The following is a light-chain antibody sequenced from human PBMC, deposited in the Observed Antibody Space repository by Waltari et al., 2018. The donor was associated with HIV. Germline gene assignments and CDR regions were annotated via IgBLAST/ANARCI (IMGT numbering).Light chain of an antibody. Sequence: SYELTQPPSVSVSPRQTARITCSGDVLPKPYYYWYQRKPGHAPVLVIYKDSERPSGIPERFSGSSSGTTVTLTISGVQAEDEADYYCQSGDSSAPYVFGTGTKVTVL. CDR2: KDS. J-gene: IGLJ1*01. CDR3: QSGDSSAPYV. CDR1: VLPKPY. V-gene: IGLV3-25*03.